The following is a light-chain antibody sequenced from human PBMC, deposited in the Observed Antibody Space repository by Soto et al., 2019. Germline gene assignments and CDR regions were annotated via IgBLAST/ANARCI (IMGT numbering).Light chain of an antibody. CDR3: QQYNYWPPT. Sequence: VMPQSPGTLYVSPGERATLSCRASQSITGMLAWYQQKHGQAPRLLVYGASTRAAGIPARFSGSWSGTDFTLSISSLQSEDFAVYYCQQYNYWPPTFGRGTRVEIK. J-gene: IGKJ4*02. CDR1: QSITGM. V-gene: IGKV3-15*01. CDR2: GAS.